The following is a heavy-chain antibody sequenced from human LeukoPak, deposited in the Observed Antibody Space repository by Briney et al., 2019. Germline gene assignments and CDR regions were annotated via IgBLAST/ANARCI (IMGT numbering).Heavy chain of an antibody. D-gene: IGHD3-16*02. V-gene: IGHV3-7*01. CDR2: IKQDGSAK. Sequence: GGSLRLSCAASGFTFSSYWMSWVRQAPGKGLEWVANIKQDGSAKYYVDSVKGRFTISRDNAKNSLYLQMNSLRAEDTAVYYCAKAREAVWGSYRFDYWGQGTLVTVSS. J-gene: IGHJ4*02. CDR1: GFTFSSYW. CDR3: AKAREAVWGSYRFDY.